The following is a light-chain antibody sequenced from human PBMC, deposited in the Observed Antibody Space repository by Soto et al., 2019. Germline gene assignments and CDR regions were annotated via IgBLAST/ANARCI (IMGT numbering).Light chain of an antibody. CDR2: DVT. V-gene: IGLV2-11*01. J-gene: IGLJ2*01. Sequence: QSALTQPRSVSGSPGQSVTISCTGTSSDIGGYYYVSWYQQHPGKAPILMVYDVTKRPSGVPDRFSGSKSGNTASLTITGLQAEDEADYYCCSYTGSYTFVFGGGTKLTVL. CDR3: CSYTGSYTFV. CDR1: SSDIGGYYY.